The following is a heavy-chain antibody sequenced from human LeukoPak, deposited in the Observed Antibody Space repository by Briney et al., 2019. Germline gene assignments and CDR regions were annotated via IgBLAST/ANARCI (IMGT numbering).Heavy chain of an antibody. CDR2: IYHSGIT. D-gene: IGHD3-16*02. J-gene: IGHJ5*01. V-gene: IGHV4-38-2*02. CDR1: HYSISSGSY. CDR3: ARLEGLGYRGGWLDS. Sequence: SETLSLTCTVSHYSISSGSYWGWIRQPPGKGLEWIGSIYHSGITYYTPSLESRVTISVDTSKNQFSLRLSSVTAADTAVYYCARLEGLGYRGGWLDSWGQGTLVTVSS.